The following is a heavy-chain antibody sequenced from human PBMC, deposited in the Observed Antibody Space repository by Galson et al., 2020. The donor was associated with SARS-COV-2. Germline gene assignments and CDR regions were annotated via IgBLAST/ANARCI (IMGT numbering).Heavy chain of an antibody. D-gene: IGHD6-13*01. Sequence: GGSLRLSCAASGFTFSSYAMNCVRQAQGEGLEWVSAIRGSGDTTHYAGSVKGRFTISRDNSKNTLYMQMNSVRAEDTAVYYCAKRLYSSSQSETRGMDVWGQGATVTVSS. CDR3: AKRLYSSSQSETRGMDV. J-gene: IGHJ6*02. CDR1: GFTFSSYA. V-gene: IGHV3-23*01. CDR2: IRGSGDTT.